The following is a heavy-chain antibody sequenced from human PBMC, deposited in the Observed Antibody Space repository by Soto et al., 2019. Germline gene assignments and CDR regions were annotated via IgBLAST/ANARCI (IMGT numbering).Heavy chain of an antibody. J-gene: IGHJ3*02. CDR1: GGSISSSNW. D-gene: IGHD3-22*01. CDR3: ARAPITMIVVNAFDI. Sequence: SETLSLTCAVSGGSISSSNWWSWVRQPPGKGLEWIGEIYHSGSTNYNPSLKSRVTISVDKSKNQFSLKLSSVTAADTAVYYCARAPITMIVVNAFDIWGQGTMVTVSS. CDR2: IYHSGST. V-gene: IGHV4-4*02.